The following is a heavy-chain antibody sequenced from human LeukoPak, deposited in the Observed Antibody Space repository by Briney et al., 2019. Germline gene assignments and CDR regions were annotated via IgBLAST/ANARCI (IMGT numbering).Heavy chain of an antibody. CDR3: ARDYGSHGEYFDY. J-gene: IGHJ4*02. V-gene: IGHV3-48*02. Sequence: PGGSLRLSCAASGFTFSNYNMNWVRQVPGKGLEWVSYISSSSSTIYYADSVKGRFTISRDNAKNSLYLQMNSLRDEDTAVYYCARDYGSHGEYFDYWGQGTLVTVYS. CDR1: GFTFSNYN. CDR2: ISSSSSTI. D-gene: IGHD3-10*01.